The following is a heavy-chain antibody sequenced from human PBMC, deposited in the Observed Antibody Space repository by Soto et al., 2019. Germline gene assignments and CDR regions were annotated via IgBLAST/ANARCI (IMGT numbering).Heavy chain of an antibody. CDR2: INHSGST. J-gene: IGHJ5*02. CDR1: GGSFSGYH. D-gene: IGHD3-3*01. CDR3: ARDFLWTGWFDP. Sequence: SETLSLTCAVYGGSFSGYHWSWIRQPPGKGLEWIGEINHSGSTNYNPSLKSRVTISVDTSKNQFSLKLSSVTAADTAVYYCARDFLWTGWFDPWGQGTLVTVSS. V-gene: IGHV4-34*01.